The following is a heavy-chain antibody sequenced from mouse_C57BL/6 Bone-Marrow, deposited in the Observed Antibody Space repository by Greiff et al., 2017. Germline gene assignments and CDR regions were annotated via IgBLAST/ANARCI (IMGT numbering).Heavy chain of an antibody. V-gene: IGHV5-17*01. CDR2: ISSGSSTI. CDR3: ARPGSYAMDY. J-gene: IGHJ4*01. CDR1: GFTFSDYG. Sequence: EVQLQESGGGLVKPGGSLKLSCAASGFTFSDYGMHWVRQAPEKGLEWVAYISSGSSTIYYADTVKGRITISRDNAKNTLFLQMTSLRSEDTAMYYCARPGSYAMDYWGQGTSVTVSS.